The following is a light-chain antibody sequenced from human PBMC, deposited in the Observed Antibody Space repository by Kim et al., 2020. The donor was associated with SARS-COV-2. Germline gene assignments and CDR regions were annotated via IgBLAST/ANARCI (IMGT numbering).Light chain of an antibody. CDR1: QNIVSQ. Sequence: DIQMTQSPSSLSASVGDRVTITCRASQNIVSQLNWYQQKPGKAPKVVIYYASRLESGVPSRFSGSGSGTDFTFTISSLQPEDFVTYYCQQDDKLPMTFGHGTRLEIK. V-gene: IGKV1-39*01. J-gene: IGKJ5*01. CDR3: QQDDKLPMT. CDR2: YAS.